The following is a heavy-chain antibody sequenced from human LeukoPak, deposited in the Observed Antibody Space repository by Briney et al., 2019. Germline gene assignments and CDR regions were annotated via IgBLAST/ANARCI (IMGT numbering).Heavy chain of an antibody. Sequence: GGSLRLSCAASGFTFSSYSMNWVRQAPGKGLEWVSSISSSSSYIYYADPVKGRFTISRDNAKNSLYLQMNSLRAEDTAVYYCARSATIFGTPDYWGQGTLVTVSS. J-gene: IGHJ4*02. CDR1: GFTFSSYS. CDR3: ARSATIFGTPDY. V-gene: IGHV3-21*01. CDR2: ISSSSSYI. D-gene: IGHD3-3*01.